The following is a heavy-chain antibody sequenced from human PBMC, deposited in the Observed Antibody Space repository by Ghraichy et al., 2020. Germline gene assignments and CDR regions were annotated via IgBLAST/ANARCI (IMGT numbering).Heavy chain of an antibody. CDR1: GGSFSGYY. D-gene: IGHD3-10*01. V-gene: IGHV4-34*01. Sequence: ESLNISCAVYGGSFSGYYWSWIRQPPGKGLEWIGEINHSGSTNYNPSLKSRVTISVDTSKNQFSLKLSSVTAADTAVYYCARSWSLWFRDSGPWTDYWGQGTLVTVSS. CDR3: ARSWSLWFRDSGPWTDY. J-gene: IGHJ4*02. CDR2: INHSGST.